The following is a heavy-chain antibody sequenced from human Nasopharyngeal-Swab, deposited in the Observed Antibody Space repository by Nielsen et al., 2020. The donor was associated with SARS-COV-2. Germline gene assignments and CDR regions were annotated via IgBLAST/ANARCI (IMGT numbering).Heavy chain of an antibody. V-gene: IGHV3-53*01. D-gene: IGHD2-8*01. J-gene: IGHJ4*02. Sequence: GESLKISCAASGFIITSNYMNWVRQAPGTGLEWVSVIYSGGNAYYADSVKGRFTISRDTSKNMLYLQMDSVRADDTAVYYCAKDTGFCTRGSCGPFDSWGQGTLVSVSS. CDR2: IYSGGNA. CDR3: AKDTGFCTRGSCGPFDS. CDR1: GFIITSNY.